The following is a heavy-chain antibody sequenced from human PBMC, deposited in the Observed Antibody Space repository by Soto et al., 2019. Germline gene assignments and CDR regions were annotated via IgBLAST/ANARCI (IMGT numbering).Heavy chain of an antibody. CDR2: ISGSGGKT. CDR3: GGPGRAYDAVDEDHEYGMDV. CDR1: GFNFNDYA. J-gene: IGHJ6*02. D-gene: IGHD3-10*01. V-gene: IGHV3-23*01. Sequence: EVQILESGGGLVQPGGSLRLACVVSGFNFNDYAMSWVRQAPGKGLEWMSVISGSGGKTYYADSVKGRFTISRDNSKNTLFLRGASLTAEDTAVYYCGGPGRAYDAVDEDHEYGMDVWGQGTTVIVSS.